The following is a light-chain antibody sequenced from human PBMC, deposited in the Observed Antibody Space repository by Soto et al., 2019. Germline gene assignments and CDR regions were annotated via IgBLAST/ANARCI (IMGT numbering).Light chain of an antibody. V-gene: IGLV2-14*03. J-gene: IGLJ1*01. CDR2: DVS. CDR1: SSDACGYNY. CDR3: SSYTTSNTRQIV. Sequence: QSVLTQPASVSGSPGQSITISCTGTSSDACGYNYVSWYQHHPGKAPKLMIFDVSNRPSGVSNRFSGSKSGNTASLTISGLQPEDEADYYCSSYTTSNTRQIVFGTGTKVTVL.